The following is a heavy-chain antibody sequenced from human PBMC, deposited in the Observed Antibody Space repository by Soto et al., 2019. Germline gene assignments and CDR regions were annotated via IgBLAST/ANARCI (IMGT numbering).Heavy chain of an antibody. J-gene: IGHJ3*02. CDR1: GFTFDDYA. Sequence: DVQLVESGGGLVQPGRSLRLSCAASGFTFDDYAMHWVRQAPGKGLEWVSGISWNSGSIGYADSVKGRFTISRDNAKNSLYLQMNSLRAEDTALYYCAKDSSSWYDAFDIWGQGTMVTVSS. CDR2: ISWNSGSI. D-gene: IGHD6-13*01. CDR3: AKDSSSWYDAFDI. V-gene: IGHV3-9*01.